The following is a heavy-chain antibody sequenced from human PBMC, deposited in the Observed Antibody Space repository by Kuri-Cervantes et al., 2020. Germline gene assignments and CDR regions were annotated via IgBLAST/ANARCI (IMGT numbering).Heavy chain of an antibody. D-gene: IGHD3-22*01. J-gene: IGHJ4*02. V-gene: IGHV3-7*01. CDR2: INKDGSEK. CDR3: ARDSDYYDSSGSPSFDY. CDR1: GFTFSGYW. Sequence: GESLKISCSASGFTFSGYWMSWVRQAPGKGLEWVANINKDGSEKYFADSVKGRFTISRDNAKNSLYLQMSSLRAEDTAVYYCARDSDYYDSSGSPSFDYWGQGTLVTVSS.